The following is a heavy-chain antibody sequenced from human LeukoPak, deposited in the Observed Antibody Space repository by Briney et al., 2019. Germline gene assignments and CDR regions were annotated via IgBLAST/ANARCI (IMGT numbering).Heavy chain of an antibody. V-gene: IGHV4-34*01. CDR3: AIHIVVVPAAKKKNWFDP. D-gene: IGHD2-2*01. J-gene: IGHJ5*02. CDR1: GGSFSGYY. CDR2: INHSGST. Sequence: SETLSLTCAVYGGSFSGYYWSWIRQPPGKGLEWIGEINHSGSTNYNPSLKSRVTISVDTSKNQFSLKLSSVSAADTAVYYCAIHIVVVPAAKKKNWFDPWGQGTLVTVSS.